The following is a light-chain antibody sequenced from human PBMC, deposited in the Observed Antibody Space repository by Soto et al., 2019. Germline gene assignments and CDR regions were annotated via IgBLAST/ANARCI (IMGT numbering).Light chain of an antibody. J-gene: IGKJ1*01. CDR3: QQYSSSSWT. CDR1: QSVSSSY. Sequence: EIVLTQSPGTLYLSPGERATLSCRASQSVSSSYLAWYQQKPGQAPRLLIYGASSRATGIPDRFSGSGSGPVFPLTISRLDPEDVAVYYCQQYSSSSWTFGQGTKVDIK. V-gene: IGKV3-20*01. CDR2: GAS.